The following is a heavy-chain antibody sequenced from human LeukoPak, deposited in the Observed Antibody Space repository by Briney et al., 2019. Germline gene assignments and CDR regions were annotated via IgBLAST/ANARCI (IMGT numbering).Heavy chain of an antibody. CDR3: ARSRVVVTATPYFDY. CDR2: IYYSGST. D-gene: IGHD2-21*02. Sequence: SETLSLTCTVSGGSISSSSYYWGWIRQPPGKGLEWIGSIYYSGSTYYNPSLESRVTISVDTSKNQFSLKLSSVTAADTAVYYCARSRVVVTATPYFDYWGQGTLVTVSS. J-gene: IGHJ4*02. V-gene: IGHV4-39*01. CDR1: GGSISSSSYY.